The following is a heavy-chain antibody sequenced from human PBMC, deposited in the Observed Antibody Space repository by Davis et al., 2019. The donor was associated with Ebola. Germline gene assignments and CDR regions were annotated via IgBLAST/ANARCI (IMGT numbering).Heavy chain of an antibody. CDR2: IYSGGST. D-gene: IGHD6-19*01. J-gene: IGHJ4*02. V-gene: IGHV3-53*04. CDR1: GFTVSSNY. CDR3: ARVFGGYSSGWPFDY. Sequence: GGSLRLSCAASGFTVSSNYMSWVRQAPGKGLEWVSVIYSGGSTYYADSVKGRFTISRHNSKNTLYLQMNSLRAEDTAVYYCARVFGGYSSGWPFDYWGQGTLVTVSS.